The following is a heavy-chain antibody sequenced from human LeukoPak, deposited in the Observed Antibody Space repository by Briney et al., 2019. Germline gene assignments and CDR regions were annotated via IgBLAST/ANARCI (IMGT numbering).Heavy chain of an antibody. D-gene: IGHD3-22*01. Sequence: SVKVSCKASGGTFSSYAISWVRQAPGQGLEWMGRIIPILGIANYAQKFQGRVTITADKSTSTAYMELSSLRPEDTAVYYCARDRYYYDSSGYYVDYWGQGTLVTVSS. CDR1: GGTFSSYA. CDR2: IIPILGIA. V-gene: IGHV1-69*04. CDR3: ARDRYYYDSSGYYVDY. J-gene: IGHJ4*02.